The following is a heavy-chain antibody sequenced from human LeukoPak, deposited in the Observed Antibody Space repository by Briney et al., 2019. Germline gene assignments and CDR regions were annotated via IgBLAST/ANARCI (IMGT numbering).Heavy chain of an antibody. CDR2: IYYSGST. CDR3: ARGLRFLEWADYMDV. Sequence: SETLSLTCTVSGGSISSSSYYWGWIRQPPGKGLEWIGGIYYSGSTYYNPSLKSRVTISVDTSKNQFSLKLSSVTAADTAVSYCARGLRFLEWADYMDVWGKGTTVTVSS. J-gene: IGHJ6*03. D-gene: IGHD3-3*01. V-gene: IGHV4-39*01. CDR1: GGSISSSSYY.